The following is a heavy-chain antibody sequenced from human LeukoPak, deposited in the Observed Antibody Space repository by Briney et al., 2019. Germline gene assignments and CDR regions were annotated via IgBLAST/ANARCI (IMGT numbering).Heavy chain of an antibody. Sequence: PGGSLRLSCAASGFTFSTHAMSWVRQAPGKGLEWVSGISGSGGSTHYADSVKGRFTISRDNSKNTLYLQMNSLRAEDTAVYYCAKETTYGRMSFDHWGQGALVTVSS. CDR3: AKETTYGRMSFDH. CDR2: ISGSGGST. D-gene: IGHD3-10*01. CDR1: GFTFSTHA. J-gene: IGHJ4*02. V-gene: IGHV3-23*01.